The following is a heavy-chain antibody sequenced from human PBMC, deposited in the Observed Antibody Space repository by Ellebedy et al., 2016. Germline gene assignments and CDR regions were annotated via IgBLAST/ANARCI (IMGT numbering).Heavy chain of an antibody. CDR2: IWYDGSNK. CDR3: ARGTSHKIMITFGGVIVDHNWFDP. D-gene: IGHD3-16*02. J-gene: IGHJ5*02. CDR1: GFTFSSYG. V-gene: IGHV3-33*01. Sequence: GGSLRLSCAASGFTFSSYGMHWVRQAPGRGLEWVAIIWYDGSNKYYADSVKGRFIISRDNSKNTLYLQMNSLRAEDTAVYYCARGTSHKIMITFGGVIVDHNWFDPWGQGTLVTVSS.